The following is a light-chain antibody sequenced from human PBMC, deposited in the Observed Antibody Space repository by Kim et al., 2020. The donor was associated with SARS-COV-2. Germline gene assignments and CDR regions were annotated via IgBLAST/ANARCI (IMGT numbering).Light chain of an antibody. CDR2: EDD. CDR3: QSYNRSNVV. J-gene: IGLJ2*01. Sequence: GKTVPISCTRSSGSIDDNYWQWYQQRPGGVPTAVIYEDDQSPSGVSDRFSGSIDNSSNSASLTISGLKTEDEADYYCQSYNRSNVVFGGGTQLTVL. V-gene: IGLV6-57*03. CDR1: SGSIDDNY.